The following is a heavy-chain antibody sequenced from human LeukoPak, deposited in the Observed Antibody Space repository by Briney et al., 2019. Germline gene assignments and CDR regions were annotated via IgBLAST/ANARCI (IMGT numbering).Heavy chain of an antibody. Sequence: GRSLRLSCAASGFTFSSYGMHWVRQAPGKGLEWVAVIWYDGSNKYYADSVKGRFTISRDNAKNSLYLQMNSLRVEDTAVYYCASGYNSDSWGQGTLVIVSS. V-gene: IGHV3-33*03. CDR3: ASGYNSDS. CDR2: IWYDGSNK. CDR1: GFTFSSYG. D-gene: IGHD1-20*01. J-gene: IGHJ4*02.